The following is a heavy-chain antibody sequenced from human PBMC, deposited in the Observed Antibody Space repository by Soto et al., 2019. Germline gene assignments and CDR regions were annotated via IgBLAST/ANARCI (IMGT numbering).Heavy chain of an antibody. CDR1: GGTFSSYA. V-gene: IGHV1-69*01. CDR2: IIPIFGTA. CDR3: ARDLYYYGSGSYSSSRYYYGMDV. D-gene: IGHD3-10*01. J-gene: IGHJ6*02. Sequence: QVQLVQSGAEVQKPGSSVKVSCKASGGTFSSYAISWVRQAPGQGLEWMGGIIPIFGTANYAQKFQGRVTITADESTSTAYMELSSLRSEDTAVYYCARDLYYYGSGSYSSSRYYYGMDVWGQGTTVTVSS.